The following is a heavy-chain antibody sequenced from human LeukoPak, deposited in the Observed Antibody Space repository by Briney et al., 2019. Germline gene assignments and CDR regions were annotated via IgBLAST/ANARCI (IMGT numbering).Heavy chain of an antibody. CDR1: GGSISSGDYY. V-gene: IGHV4-30-4*08. D-gene: IGHD6-13*01. J-gene: IGHJ4*02. CDR3: ARGGIAAADY. CDR2: IYYSGST. Sequence: SETLSLTCTVSGGSISSGDYYWSWIRQPPGKGLEWIGYIYYSGSTYYNPSLKGRVTISVDTSKNQFSLKLSSVTAADTAVYYCARGGIAAADYWGQGTLVTVSS.